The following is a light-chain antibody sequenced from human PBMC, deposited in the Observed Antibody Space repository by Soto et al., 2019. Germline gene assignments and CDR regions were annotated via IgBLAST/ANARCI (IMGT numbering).Light chain of an antibody. CDR3: QQANSFPY. CDR1: RDVGSD. V-gene: IGKV1-17*01. J-gene: IGKJ5*01. CDR2: AAS. Sequence: QMTQSPSSLSASVGEKIIITCRASRDVGSDVSWYQQKPGQAPKLLIYAASNLYTGVPSRFSGSRSGTEFTLTISSLQPEDFATYYCQQANSFPYFGQGTRLEIK.